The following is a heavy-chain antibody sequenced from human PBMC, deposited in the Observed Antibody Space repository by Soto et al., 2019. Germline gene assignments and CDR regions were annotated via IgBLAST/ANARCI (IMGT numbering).Heavy chain of an antibody. CDR3: TADMGERYP. V-gene: IGHV3-15*07. CDR1: GFTCSNAW. Sequence: EVQLVESGGGLVKPGGSLTLSCAVSGFTCSNAWMNWVRQAPGKGLEWVGRIKTTSEGGTTDYAAPVRGRFTVSRDDSENTRYLQMMSLKIEDAAGYYCTADMGERYPWGKGTLVTVSS. D-gene: IGHD3-16*01. J-gene: IGHJ5*02. CDR2: IKTTSEGGTT.